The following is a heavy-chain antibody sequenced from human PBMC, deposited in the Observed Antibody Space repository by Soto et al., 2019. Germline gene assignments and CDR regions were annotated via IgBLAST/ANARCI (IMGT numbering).Heavy chain of an antibody. CDR1: GYTFTGYY. CDR2: INPNSGGT. J-gene: IGHJ4*02. D-gene: IGHD4-17*01. CDR3: ARVDDYGDYRYGD. Sequence: ASVKVSCKASGYTFTGYYMHWVRQAPGQGLEWMGWINPNSGGTNYAQKFQGWVTMTRDTSISTAYMELSRLRSDDTAVYYCARVDDYGDYRYGDWGQGTRVTVSS. V-gene: IGHV1-2*04.